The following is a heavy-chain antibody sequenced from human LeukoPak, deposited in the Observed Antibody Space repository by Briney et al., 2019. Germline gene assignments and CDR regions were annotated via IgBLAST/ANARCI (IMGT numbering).Heavy chain of an antibody. D-gene: IGHD1-1*01. CDR3: ARDNPVHGFDY. J-gene: IGHJ4*02. V-gene: IGHV4-30-4*01. CDR1: GGSISSGDYY. CDR2: IYYSGST. Sequence: KPSETLSLTCTVSGGSISSGDYYWSWIRQPPGKGLEWIGYIYYSGSTYYNPSLKSRVTISVDTSKNQFSLKLSSVTAADTAVYYCARDNPVHGFDYWGQGTLVTVSS.